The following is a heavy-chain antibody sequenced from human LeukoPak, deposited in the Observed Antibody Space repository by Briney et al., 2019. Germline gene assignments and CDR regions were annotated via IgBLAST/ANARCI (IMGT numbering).Heavy chain of an antibody. CDR3: ARGRSGDYEPFDY. V-gene: IGHV3-21*01. CDR1: GFTFSSYS. D-gene: IGHD4-17*01. J-gene: IGHJ4*02. Sequence: GGSLRLSCAASGFTFSSYSMNWVRQAPGKGLEWVSSISSSSSYIYCADSVKGRFTISRDNAKNSLYLQMNSLRAEDTAVYYCARGRSGDYEPFDYWGRGTLVTVSS. CDR2: ISSSSSYI.